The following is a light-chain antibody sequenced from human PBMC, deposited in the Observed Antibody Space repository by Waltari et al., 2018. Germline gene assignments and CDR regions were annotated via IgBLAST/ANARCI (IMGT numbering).Light chain of an antibody. J-gene: IGKJ1*01. CDR1: QSIGKY. Sequence: EIVLTQSPATLSLSPGERATLSCRASQSIGKYLIWYQQKPGQAPRLLIYASSIRDTGSPDRISGSGSGTDFSLTIISLEPEDFAVYYCQKNEALPATFGQGTKVEIK. V-gene: IGKV3-20*01. CDR3: QKNEALPAT. CDR2: ASS.